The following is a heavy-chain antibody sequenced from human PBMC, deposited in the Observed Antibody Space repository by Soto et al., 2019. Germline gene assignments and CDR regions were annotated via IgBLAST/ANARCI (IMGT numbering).Heavy chain of an antibody. Sequence: GGSLRLSCAASGFTFSSYGMHWVRQAPGKGLEWVAVIWYDGSNKYYADSVKGRFTISRDNSKNTLYLQMNSLRAEDTAVYYCARHESRTAKGYYYYGMDVWGQGTTVTVSS. J-gene: IGHJ6*02. V-gene: IGHV3-33*01. CDR2: IWYDGSNK. CDR1: GFTFSSYG. D-gene: IGHD1-1*01. CDR3: ARHESRTAKGYYYYGMDV.